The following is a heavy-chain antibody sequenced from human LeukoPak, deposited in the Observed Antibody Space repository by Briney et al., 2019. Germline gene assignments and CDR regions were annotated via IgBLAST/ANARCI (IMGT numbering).Heavy chain of an antibody. J-gene: IGHJ4*02. D-gene: IGHD1-14*01. CDR1: GFTFSSYA. V-gene: IGHV3-30-3*01. CDR3: ARGCPVARCRTPYYFDY. Sequence: PGGSLRLSCAASGFTFSSYAMHWVRQAPGKGLEWVAVISYDGSNKYYADSVKGRFTISRDNSKNTLYLQMNSLRAEDTAVYYCARGCPVARCRTPYYFDYWGQGTLVTVSS. CDR2: ISYDGSNK.